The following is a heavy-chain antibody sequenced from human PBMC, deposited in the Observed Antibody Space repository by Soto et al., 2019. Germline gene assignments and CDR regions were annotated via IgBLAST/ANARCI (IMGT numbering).Heavy chain of an antibody. Sequence: QVPLVQSGAEVKKPGSSVKVSCKASGGTFSSYAISWVRQAPGQGLEWMGGIIPIFGTANYAQKFQGRVTITADESTSTAYMELSSLRSEDTAVYYCARARDIVVVPAAIPLIYYYYGMDVWGQGTTVTVSS. V-gene: IGHV1-69*01. D-gene: IGHD2-2*01. CDR1: GGTFSSYA. J-gene: IGHJ6*02. CDR2: IIPIFGTA. CDR3: ARARDIVVVPAAIPLIYYYYGMDV.